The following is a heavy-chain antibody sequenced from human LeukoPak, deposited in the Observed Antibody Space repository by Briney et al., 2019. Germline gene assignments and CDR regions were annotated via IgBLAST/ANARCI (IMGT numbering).Heavy chain of an antibody. J-gene: IGHJ4*02. V-gene: IGHV3-21*01. CDR3: ARGSLGELDY. CDR2: ISSSSSYI. Sequence: GGSLRLSCVASGFTVSSNYMSWVRQAPGKGLEWVSSISSSSSYIYYADSVKGRFTISRDNAKNSLYLQMNSLRAEDTAVYYCARGSLGELDYWGQGTLVTVSS. CDR1: GFTVSSNY. D-gene: IGHD3-16*01.